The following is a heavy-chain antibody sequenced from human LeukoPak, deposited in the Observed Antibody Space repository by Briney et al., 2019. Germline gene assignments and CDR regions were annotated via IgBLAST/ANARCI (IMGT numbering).Heavy chain of an antibody. J-gene: IGHJ6*03. CDR3: ARGGFCSGGSCPVDYYYYMDV. CDR1: GFTFSSYG. CDR2: ISGSGGST. Sequence: GGSLRLSCAASGFTFSSYGMSWVRQAPGKGLEWVSAISGSGGSTDYADSVKGRFTISRDNSKNTLYLQLNSLRAEDTAVYYCARGGFCSGGSCPVDYYYYMDVWGKGTTVTVSS. V-gene: IGHV3-23*01. D-gene: IGHD2-15*01.